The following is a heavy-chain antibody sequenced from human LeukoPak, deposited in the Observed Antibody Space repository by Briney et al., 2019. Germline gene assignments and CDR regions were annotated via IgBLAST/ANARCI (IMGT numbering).Heavy chain of an antibody. CDR1: GGSISSYY. D-gene: IGHD6-19*01. V-gene: IGHV4-34*01. CDR3: ARVTVAGTLWFDP. Sequence: PSETLSLTCTVSGGSISSYYWSWIRQPPGKGLEWIGEINHSGSTNYNPSLKSRVTISVDTSKNQFSLKLSSVTAADTAVYYCARVTVAGTLWFDPWGQGTLVTVSS. CDR2: INHSGST. J-gene: IGHJ5*02.